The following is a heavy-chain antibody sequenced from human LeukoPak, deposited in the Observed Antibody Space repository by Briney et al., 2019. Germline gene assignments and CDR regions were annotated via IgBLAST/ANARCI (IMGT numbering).Heavy chain of an antibody. D-gene: IGHD5-18*01. CDR1: GGSISSYY. CDR2: IYYSGST. V-gene: IGHV4-59*01. CDR3: ARSGLYSYGSVDY. Sequence: SETLSLTCTVSGGSISSYYWSWLRQPPGKGLEWIGYIYYSGSTNYNPSLKSRVTISVDTSKNQFSLKLSSVTAADTAVYYCARSGLYSYGSVDYWGQGTLVTVSS. J-gene: IGHJ4*02.